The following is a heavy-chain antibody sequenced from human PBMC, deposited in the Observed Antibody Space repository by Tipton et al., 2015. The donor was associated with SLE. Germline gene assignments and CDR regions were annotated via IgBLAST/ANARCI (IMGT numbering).Heavy chain of an antibody. V-gene: IGHV4-34*01. D-gene: IGHD6-13*01. CDR2: INHSGST. CDR1: GGSFSGYY. J-gene: IGHJ4*02. CDR3: ARVAPGWVAAGSDY. Sequence: TLSLTCAVYGGSFSGYYWSWIRQPPGKGLEWIGEINHSGSTNYNPSLKSRVTISVDTSKNQFSLKLSSVTAADTAVYYCARVAPGWVAAGSDYWGQGTLVTVSS.